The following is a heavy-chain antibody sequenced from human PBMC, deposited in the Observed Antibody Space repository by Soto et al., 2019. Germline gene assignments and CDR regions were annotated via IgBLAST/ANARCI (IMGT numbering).Heavy chain of an antibody. Sequence: PGGSLRLSCAASGFTFSTYAMSWVRQAPWKGLEWVSAISGSGSSRYYADSAKGRFTISRDNSKNTLFLQLNSLRAEDTAVYYCAKELLRLGESLERYFDYWGQGTLVTVSS. J-gene: IGHJ4*02. CDR1: GFTFSTYA. CDR2: ISGSGSSR. D-gene: IGHD3-10*01. CDR3: AKELLRLGESLERYFDY. V-gene: IGHV3-23*01.